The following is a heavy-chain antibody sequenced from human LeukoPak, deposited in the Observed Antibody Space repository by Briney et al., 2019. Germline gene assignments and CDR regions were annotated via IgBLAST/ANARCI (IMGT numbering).Heavy chain of an antibody. CDR2: INPNSGGT. D-gene: IGHD6-13*01. CDR3: ARDIAAAGTPLGY. V-gene: IGHV1-2*02. J-gene: IGHJ4*02. Sequence: ASVKVSCKASGYTFTGYYMHWVRQAPGQGLEWMGWINPNSGGTNYAQKFQGRVTMTRDTSISTAHMELSRLRSDDTAVYYCARDIAAAGTPLGYWGQGTLVTVSS. CDR1: GYTFTGYY.